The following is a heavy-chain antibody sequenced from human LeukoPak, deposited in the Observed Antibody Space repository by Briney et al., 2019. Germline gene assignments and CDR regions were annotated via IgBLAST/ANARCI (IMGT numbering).Heavy chain of an antibody. CDR1: GGSFSGYY. J-gene: IGHJ4*02. CDR2: INHSGST. CDR3: ARGRVGPAPDFDY. Sequence: PSETLSLTCAVYGGSFSGYYWSWIRQPPGKGLEWIGEINHSGSTNYNPSLKSRVTISVDTSKNQFSLKLSSVTAADTAVYYCARGRVGPAPDFDYWGQGTLVTVSS. V-gene: IGHV4-34*01. D-gene: IGHD1-26*01.